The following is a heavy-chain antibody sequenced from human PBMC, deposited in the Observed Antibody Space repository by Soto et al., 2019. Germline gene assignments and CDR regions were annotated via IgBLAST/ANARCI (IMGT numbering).Heavy chain of an antibody. CDR1: GYSFTSYW. D-gene: IGHD6-6*01. J-gene: IGHJ6*02. Sequence: GESLKISCKGSGYSFTSYWISWVRQMPGKGLEWMGRIDPSDSYTNYSPSFQGHVTISADKSISTAYLQWSSLKASDTAMYYCVISKRVAARLQEGDLYYYYGMDVWGQGTTVTVSS. CDR3: VISKRVAARLQEGDLYYYYGMDV. CDR2: IDPSDSYT. V-gene: IGHV5-10-1*01.